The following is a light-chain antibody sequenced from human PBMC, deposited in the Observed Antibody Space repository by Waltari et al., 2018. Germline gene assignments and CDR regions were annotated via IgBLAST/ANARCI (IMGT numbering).Light chain of an antibody. CDR1: SSNIGSHT. Sequence: QSVLTQPPSASGTPGQRVTISCSGSSSNIGSHTVNWYQQLPGTAPKLLIYSNNQRPSGVPDRFSGSKSGTSASLTISGLQSEDEADYSCAAWDDSLNAPCVFGGGTKLTVL. CDR2: SNN. CDR3: AAWDDSLNAPCV. V-gene: IGLV1-44*01. J-gene: IGLJ3*02.